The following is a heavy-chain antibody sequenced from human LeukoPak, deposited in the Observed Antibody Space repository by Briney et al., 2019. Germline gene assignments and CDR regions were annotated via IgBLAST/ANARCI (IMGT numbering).Heavy chain of an antibody. CDR1: GGSFSGYY. D-gene: IGHD5-18*01. J-gene: IGHJ5*02. CDR3: ARVFDSYGYNSNWFDP. CDR2: INHSGST. Sequence: PSETLSLTCAVYGGSFSGYYWSWIRQPPGKGLEWIGEINHSGSTNYNPSLKSRVTISVDTSKNQFSLKLSSVTAADTAVYYCARVFDSYGYNSNWFDPWGQGTLVTVSS. V-gene: IGHV4-34*01.